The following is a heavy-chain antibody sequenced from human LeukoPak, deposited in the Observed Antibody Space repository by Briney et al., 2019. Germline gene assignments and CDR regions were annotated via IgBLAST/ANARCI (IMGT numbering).Heavy chain of an antibody. J-gene: IGHJ4*02. CDR3: ARVWDNCSSTSCGFDY. Sequence: GGSLRLSCAASGFTFSSYGMHWVRQAPGKGLEWVAVISYDGSNKYYADSVKGRFTISRDNSKNTLYLQMNSLRAEDTAVYYCARVWDNCSSTSCGFDYWGQGTLVTVSS. D-gene: IGHD2-2*01. CDR1: GFTFSSYG. CDR2: ISYDGSNK. V-gene: IGHV3-30*03.